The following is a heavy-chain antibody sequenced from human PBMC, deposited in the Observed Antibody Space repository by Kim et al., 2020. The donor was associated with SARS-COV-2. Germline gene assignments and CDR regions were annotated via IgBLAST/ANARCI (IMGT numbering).Heavy chain of an antibody. V-gene: IGHV5-51*01. D-gene: IGHD1-26*01. CDR3: ATQNSGSYHQFDY. J-gene: IGHJ4*02. Sequence: YGPSFQGQVTISADKSISTAYLQWSSLKASDTAMYYCATQNSGSYHQFDYWGQGTLVTVSS.